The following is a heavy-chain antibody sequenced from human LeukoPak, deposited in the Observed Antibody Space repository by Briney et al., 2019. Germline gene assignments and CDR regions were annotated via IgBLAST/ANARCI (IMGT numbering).Heavy chain of an antibody. CDR3: ARADSSGWYPFDC. CDR2: ISGSGGST. J-gene: IGHJ4*02. D-gene: IGHD6-19*01. CDR1: GFTFSSYA. Sequence: GGSLRLSCAASGFTFSSYAMSWVRQAPGKGLEWVSAISGSGGSTYYADSVKGRFTISRDNAKNSLYLQMNSLRAEDTALYHCARADSSGWYPFDCWGQGTLVTVSS. V-gene: IGHV3-23*01.